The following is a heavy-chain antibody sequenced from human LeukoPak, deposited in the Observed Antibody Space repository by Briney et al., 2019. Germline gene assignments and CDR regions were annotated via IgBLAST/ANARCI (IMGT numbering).Heavy chain of an antibody. CDR3: ARASGSRDYYGMDV. J-gene: IGHJ6*04. Sequence: ASVKVSCKASGGTFSSYAISWVRQAPGQGLECMGGIISIFGTANYAQKFKGRVTITADKSKSTAYMELSSLRSDDTAVYYCARASGSRDYYGMDVWGKGTTVTVSS. D-gene: IGHD3-10*01. V-gene: IGHV1-69*06. CDR1: GGTFSSYA. CDR2: IISIFGTA.